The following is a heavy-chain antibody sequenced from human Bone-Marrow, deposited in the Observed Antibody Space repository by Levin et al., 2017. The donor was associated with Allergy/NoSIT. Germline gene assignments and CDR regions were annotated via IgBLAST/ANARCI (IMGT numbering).Heavy chain of an antibody. CDR2: VGWDDTK. J-gene: IGHJ6*02. V-gene: IGHV2-70*01. CDR3: ARSILWRGYGMDV. Sequence: SGPTLVKPTQTLTLTCSFSGFSLGTSGTLVNWIRQPPGKALEWLALVGWDDTKYFSTSLETRLTISKDTPRNQVVLTMTNMDPVDTGTYYCARSILWRGYGMDVWGQGTTVAVSS. D-gene: IGHD2-21*01. CDR1: GFSLGTSGTL.